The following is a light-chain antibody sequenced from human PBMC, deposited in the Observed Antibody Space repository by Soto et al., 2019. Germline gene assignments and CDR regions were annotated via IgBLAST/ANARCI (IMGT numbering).Light chain of an antibody. CDR2: GAS. V-gene: IGKV3-15*01. CDR3: QQYDNWLRT. Sequence: EIVMTQSPVTLSVSPGERATLSCRASQSVGINLDWYQQKPGQSPRLLIYGASTRATGIPARFSGSGSGTEFTLTISSLQSEDSAVYYCQQYDNWLRTFGQGTKVEIK. J-gene: IGKJ1*01. CDR1: QSVGIN.